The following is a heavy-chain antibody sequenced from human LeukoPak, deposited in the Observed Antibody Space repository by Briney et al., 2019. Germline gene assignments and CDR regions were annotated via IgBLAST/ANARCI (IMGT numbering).Heavy chain of an antibody. CDR3: ARDIVAAGLFLDY. V-gene: IGHV3-21*05. Sequence: GGSLRLSCVASGFTFSSYWTSWVRQAPGEGLECGSYIRGSGGDIYYAASVKGRFTSSRDNAKNSLYLQMNSLRVEDTAVYCCARDIVAAGLFLDYWGQGTPVTVSS. CDR1: GFTFSSYW. D-gene: IGHD1-26*01. CDR2: IRGSGGDI. J-gene: IGHJ4*02.